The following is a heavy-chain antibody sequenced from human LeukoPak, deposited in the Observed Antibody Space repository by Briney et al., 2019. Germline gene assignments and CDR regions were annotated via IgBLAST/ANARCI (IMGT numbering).Heavy chain of an antibody. V-gene: IGHV4-4*07. CDR2: IYTSGST. Sequence: PSETLSLTCTVSGGSISSYYRSWIRQPAGKGREWIGRIYTSGSTNYNPSLKSRVTMSVDTSKNQFSLKLSSVTAADTAVYYCARDERAYFGWQGGGLYNWFDPWGQGTLVTVSS. D-gene: IGHD3-9*01. CDR1: GGSISSYY. J-gene: IGHJ5*02. CDR3: ARDERAYFGWQGGGLYNWFDP.